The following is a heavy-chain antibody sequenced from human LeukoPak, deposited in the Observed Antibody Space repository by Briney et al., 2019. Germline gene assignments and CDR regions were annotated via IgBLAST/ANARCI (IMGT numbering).Heavy chain of an antibody. CDR3: TRSNRLDCGVDCYSFSQDY. CDR2: INHSGST. CDR1: SGSFSGYY. D-gene: IGHD2-21*02. J-gene: IGHJ4*02. V-gene: IGHV4-34*01. Sequence: SETLSLTCAVYSGSFSGYYWRWIRQPPGKGLEWIGEINHSGSTNYNPSLKSRVTISVDTSKNQFSLKLSSVTAADTAVYYCTRSNRLDCGVDCYSFSQDYWGQGTLVTVSS.